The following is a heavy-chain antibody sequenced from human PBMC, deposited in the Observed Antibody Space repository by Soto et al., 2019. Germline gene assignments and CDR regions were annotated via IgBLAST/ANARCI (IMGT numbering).Heavy chain of an antibody. D-gene: IGHD3-10*01. J-gene: IGHJ4*02. V-gene: IGHV4-31*03. CDR3: ARAGITMVRGVIISVFDY. Sequence: QVQLQESGPGLVKPSQTLSLTCTVSGGSISSGGYYWSWIRQHPGKGLEWIGYIYYSGSTYYNPSLKSRVTISVDTSKNQFSLKLSSVTAADTAVYYCARAGITMVRGVIISVFDYWGQGTLVTVSS. CDR1: GGSISSGGYY. CDR2: IYYSGST.